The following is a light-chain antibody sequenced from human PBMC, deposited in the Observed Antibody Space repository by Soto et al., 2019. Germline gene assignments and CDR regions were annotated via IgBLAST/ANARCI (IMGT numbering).Light chain of an antibody. CDR3: QQYVRSPPSWT. Sequence: ETVLTQSPGTPSLSPGERATPSCRASQSVSSSYLAWYQQKPGQAPRLLIYDASSRATGIPDRFSGSGSGTDFTLTISRLEPEDFAVYYCQQYVRSPPSWTFGQGTKVEIK. CDR2: DAS. J-gene: IGKJ1*01. CDR1: QSVSSSY. V-gene: IGKV3-20*01.